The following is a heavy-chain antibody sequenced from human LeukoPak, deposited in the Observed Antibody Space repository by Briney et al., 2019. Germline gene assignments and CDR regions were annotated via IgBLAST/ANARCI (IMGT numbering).Heavy chain of an antibody. J-gene: IGHJ4*02. Sequence: PGGSLRLSCTASGFTLSSYEMTWIRQAPGKGLEWVSSIDYSGDTTYYADSVKGRFTISRDNSKNTLYLQMNSLRAEDTAVYYCAKDSGIGESIPFDYWGQGTLVTVSS. CDR1: GFTLSSYE. CDR3: AKDSGIGESIPFDY. V-gene: IGHV3-23*01. CDR2: IDYSGDTT. D-gene: IGHD3-10*01.